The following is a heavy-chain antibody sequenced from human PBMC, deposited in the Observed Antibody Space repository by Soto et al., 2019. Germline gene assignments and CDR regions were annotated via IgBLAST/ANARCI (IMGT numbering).Heavy chain of an antibody. CDR3: AKVLKPYSSGWYGDY. J-gene: IGHJ4*02. Sequence: QVQLVESGGGVVQPGRSLRLSCAASGFTFSSYGMHWVRQAPGKGLEWVAVISYDGSNKYYADSVKGRFTISRDNSKNTLYLQMNSLRAEDTAVYYCAKVLKPYSSGWYGDYWGQGALVTVSS. CDR2: ISYDGSNK. D-gene: IGHD6-19*01. CDR1: GFTFSSYG. V-gene: IGHV3-30*18.